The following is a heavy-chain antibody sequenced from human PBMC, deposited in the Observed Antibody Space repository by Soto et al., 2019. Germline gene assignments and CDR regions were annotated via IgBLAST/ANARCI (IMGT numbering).Heavy chain of an antibody. D-gene: IGHD3-10*01. J-gene: IGHJ4*02. Sequence: QVQLVQSGAEVKKPGSSVKVSCKASGDTFNFYTINWVRQAPGLGLEWMGRFNPILSFSNSALKFQGRVTPTADKSTSTAYMVLSSLRSEDTAIYYCATSFGSGRRAFDYWGQGALVTVSS. CDR2: FNPILSFS. CDR1: GDTFNFYT. V-gene: IGHV1-69*02. CDR3: ATSFGSGRRAFDY.